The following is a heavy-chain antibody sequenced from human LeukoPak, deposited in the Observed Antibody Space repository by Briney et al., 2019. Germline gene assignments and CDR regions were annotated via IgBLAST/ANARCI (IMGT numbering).Heavy chain of an antibody. CDR1: GFTFDDYA. D-gene: IGHD5-18*01. J-gene: IGHJ4*02. Sequence: GRSLRLSCAASGFTFDDYAMHWVRQAPGKGLERVSGISWNSGSIGYADSVKGRFTISRDNAKNSLYLQMNSLRAEDTALYYCAKDIGHAVTFYYFDYWGQGTLVTVSS. CDR2: ISWNSGSI. V-gene: IGHV3-9*01. CDR3: AKDIGHAVTFYYFDY.